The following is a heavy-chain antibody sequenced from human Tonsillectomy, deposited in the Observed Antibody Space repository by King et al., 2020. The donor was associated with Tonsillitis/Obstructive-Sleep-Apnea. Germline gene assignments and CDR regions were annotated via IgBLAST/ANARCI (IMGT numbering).Heavy chain of an antibody. D-gene: IGHD5-18*01. CDR2: SYYSGGT. CDR3: ASGVLRGYSYGYGY. Sequence: QLQESGPGLVKPSETLSLTCTVSGGSISSSSYYCGWIRQPPGKGREWIGSSYYSGGTFYNPSLKSRVTISVDTSKNQLSLKLSSVTAADTAVYYCASGVLRGYSYGYGYWGQGTLVTVSS. J-gene: IGHJ4*02. V-gene: IGHV4-39*01. CDR1: GGSISSSSYY.